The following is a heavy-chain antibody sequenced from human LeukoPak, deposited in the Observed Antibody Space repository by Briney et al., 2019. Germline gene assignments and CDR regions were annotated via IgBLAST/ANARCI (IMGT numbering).Heavy chain of an antibody. J-gene: IGHJ4*02. CDR3: ARAGSGWYEAYFDY. V-gene: IGHV3-30-3*01. CDR1: GFTFSSYT. Sequence: GGSLRLSCAASGFTFSSYTMHWVRQAPGKGLEWVAIISYDGNTKYCADSVTGRFTISRDNSKNTLYLQMNSLRAEDTAVYYCARAGSGWYEAYFDYWGQGTLVTVSS. CDR2: ISYDGNTK. D-gene: IGHD6-19*01.